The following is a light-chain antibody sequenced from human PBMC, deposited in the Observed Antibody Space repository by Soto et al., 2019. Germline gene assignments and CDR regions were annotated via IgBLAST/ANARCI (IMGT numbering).Light chain of an antibody. J-gene: IGKJ1*01. V-gene: IGKV3-20*01. CDR3: QDYGTSHPWT. CDR2: GGS. CDR1: QNIRGNE. Sequence: EVVLTQSPGALSLSPGEGVTLSCRASQNIRGNELAWYRQKRGQAPRLLMYGGSTRADGIPDRFSGRGTGTNFTLPISRLEPEDSAVYYCQDYGTSHPWTFGQGTKLEIK.